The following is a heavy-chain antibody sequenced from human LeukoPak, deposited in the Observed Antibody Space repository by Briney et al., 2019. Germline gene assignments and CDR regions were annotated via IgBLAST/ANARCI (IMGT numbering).Heavy chain of an antibody. J-gene: IGHJ4*02. CDR2: ISDSGGST. D-gene: IGHD6-13*01. Sequence: GGSLRLSCAASGFTFSDYAMTWVRQAPGKGLQGVSLISDSGGSTYYADSVKGRFTVSRDNSKATLYLQMNSLRADDTAVYFCAKRGSSWSYFDYWGQGTLVTVSS. CDR3: AKRGSSWSYFDY. V-gene: IGHV3-23*01. CDR1: GFTFSDYA.